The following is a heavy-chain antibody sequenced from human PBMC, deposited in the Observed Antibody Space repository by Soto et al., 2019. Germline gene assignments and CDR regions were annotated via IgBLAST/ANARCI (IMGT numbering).Heavy chain of an antibody. D-gene: IGHD6-6*01. CDR3: ASPLEYSSSSGLY. J-gene: IGHJ4*02. CDR1: GYSFTSYW. CDR2: IYPGDSDT. V-gene: IGHV5-51*01. Sequence: GESLTISCKGFGYSFTSYWIGWVRQMPGKGLEWMGIIYPGDSDTRYSPSFQGQVTISADKSISTAYPQWSSLKASDTAMYYCASPLEYSSSSGLYWGQGTLVTVSS.